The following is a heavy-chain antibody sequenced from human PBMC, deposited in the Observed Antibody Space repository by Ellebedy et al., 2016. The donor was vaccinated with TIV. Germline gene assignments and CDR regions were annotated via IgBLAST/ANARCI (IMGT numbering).Heavy chain of an antibody. D-gene: IGHD5-12*01. V-gene: IGHV3-7*01. CDR3: ARDRGYDTFHY. Sequence: GESLKISCAASGFPFSSFWMSWVRQAPGKGLEWVANTKEDGREKYYVDSVRGRFTISRDNAKNSLSLQMNSLRAEDTAVYYCARDRGYDTFHYWGQGILVTVSS. CDR2: TKEDGREK. J-gene: IGHJ4*02. CDR1: GFPFSSFW.